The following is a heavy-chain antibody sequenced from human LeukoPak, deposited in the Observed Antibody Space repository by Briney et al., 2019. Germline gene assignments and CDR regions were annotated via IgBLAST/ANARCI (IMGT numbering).Heavy chain of an antibody. CDR2: INPNSGGT. V-gene: IGHV1-2*02. D-gene: IGHD3-10*02. CDR1: GYTFTGYY. J-gene: IGHJ6*04. Sequence: ASVKVSCKASGYTFTGYYLHWVRQAPGQGLEWMGWINPNSGGTKYAQKFQGRVTMTRDTSISTAYMELSRLRSDDTAVYYCAELGITMIGGVWGKGTTVTISS. CDR3: AELGITMIGGV.